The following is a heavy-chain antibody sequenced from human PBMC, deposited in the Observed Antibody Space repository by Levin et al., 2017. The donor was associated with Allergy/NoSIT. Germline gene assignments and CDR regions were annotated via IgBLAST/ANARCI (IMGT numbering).Heavy chain of an antibody. CDR1: GGSISSSSYY. CDR2: IYYSGST. Sequence: SETLSLTCTVSGGSISSSSYYWGWIRQPPGKGLEWIGSIYYSGSTYYNPSLKSRVTISVDTSKNQFSLKLSSVTAADTAVYYCARRGKIAAATFDYWGQGTLVTVSS. CDR3: ARRGKIAAATFDY. D-gene: IGHD6-13*01. J-gene: IGHJ4*02. V-gene: IGHV4-39*01.